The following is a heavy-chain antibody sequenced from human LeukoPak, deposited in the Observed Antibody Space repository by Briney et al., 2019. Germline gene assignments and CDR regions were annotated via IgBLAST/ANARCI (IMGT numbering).Heavy chain of an antibody. Sequence: GRSLRLSCAASGFSFEDYAMHCVRQAPGKGLEWVSGISWNSGNIGYADSVKGRFTISRDNAKNSLYLQMNSLRAEDTALYYCTKDKGGHGSGSYIWAGMDVWGQGTTVTVSS. V-gene: IGHV3-9*01. CDR1: GFSFEDYA. J-gene: IGHJ6*02. CDR3: TKDKGGHGSGSYIWAGMDV. D-gene: IGHD3-10*01. CDR2: ISWNSGNI.